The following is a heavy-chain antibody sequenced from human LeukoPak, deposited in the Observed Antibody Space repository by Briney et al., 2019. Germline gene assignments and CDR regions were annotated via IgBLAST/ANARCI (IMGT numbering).Heavy chain of an antibody. CDR2: IYYSGST. J-gene: IGHJ3*02. CDR3: ARGLKQLVRIHDAFDI. Sequence: SETLSLTCTVSGGSISSYYWSWIRQPPGKGLEWMGYIYYSGSTNYNPSLKSRVTISVDTSKNQFSLKLSSVTAADTAVYYCARGLKQLVRIHDAFDIWGQGTMVTVSS. CDR1: GGSISSYY. V-gene: IGHV4-59*01. D-gene: IGHD6-6*01.